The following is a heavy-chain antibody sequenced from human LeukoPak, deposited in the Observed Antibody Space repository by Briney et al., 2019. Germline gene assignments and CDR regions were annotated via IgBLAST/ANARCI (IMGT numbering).Heavy chain of an antibody. D-gene: IGHD1-26*01. CDR1: GGSFSGYY. J-gene: IGHJ6*03. V-gene: IGHV4-34*01. Sequence: PSETLSLTCAVYGGSFSGYYWSWIRQPPGKGLEWIGEINHSGSTNYNPSLKSRVTISVDTSKNQFSLKLSSVTAADTAVYYCARVLRSGSLYRYYYYYMDVWGKGTTVTVSS. CDR2: INHSGST. CDR3: ARVLRSGSLYRYYYYYMDV.